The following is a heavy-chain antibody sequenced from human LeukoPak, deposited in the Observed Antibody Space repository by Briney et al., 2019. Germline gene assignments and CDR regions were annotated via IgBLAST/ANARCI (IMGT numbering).Heavy chain of an antibody. CDR3: AGGQMFTSGGFES. Sequence: PGGSLRLSCAASGFSVSSKYMSWVRQAPGKGLEWVSVLYTAGDTYHADSVKGRLTISRDNSKNTLSLQMNSLRPDDTALYYCAGGQMFTSGGFESWGQGALVTVSS. J-gene: IGHJ4*02. CDR1: GFSVSSKY. D-gene: IGHD6-19*01. V-gene: IGHV3-53*01. CDR2: LYTAGDT.